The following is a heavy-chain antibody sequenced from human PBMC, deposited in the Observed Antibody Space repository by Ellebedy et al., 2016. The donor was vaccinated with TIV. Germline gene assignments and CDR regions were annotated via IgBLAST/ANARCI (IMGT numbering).Heavy chain of an antibody. J-gene: IGHJ6*02. CDR2: INTDGSST. Sequence: GESLKISXVASGFTFSSYWMHWVRQAPGKGLVWVSRINTDGSSTNYADSVKGRFTISRDNAKNTLYLQMNSLRAEDTAVYYCARDVDVIRYFDWSSRSDYYGMDVWGQGTTVIVSS. CDR1: GFTFSSYW. D-gene: IGHD3-9*01. V-gene: IGHV3-74*01. CDR3: ARDVDVIRYFDWSSRSDYYGMDV.